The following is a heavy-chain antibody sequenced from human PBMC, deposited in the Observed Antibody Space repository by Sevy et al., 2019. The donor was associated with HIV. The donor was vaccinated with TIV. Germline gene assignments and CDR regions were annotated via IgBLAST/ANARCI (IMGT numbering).Heavy chain of an antibody. CDR2: IYYSGST. V-gene: IGHV4-59*01. CDR1: GGSISSYY. J-gene: IGHJ6*02. CDR3: ARDRRYYYDSSGDYYYYGMDV. Sequence: SETLSLTCTVSGGSISSYYWSWIRQPPGKGLEWIGYIYYSGSTNYNPPLKSRVTISVDTSKNQFSLKLSSVTAADTAVYYCARDRRYYYDSSGDYYYYGMDVWGQGTTVTVSS. D-gene: IGHD3-22*01.